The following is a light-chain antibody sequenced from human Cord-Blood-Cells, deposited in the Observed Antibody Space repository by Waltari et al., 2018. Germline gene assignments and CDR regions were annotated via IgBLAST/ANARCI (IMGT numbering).Light chain of an antibody. J-gene: IGKJ3*01. Sequence: DIVMTKSPDSLAVSLGERATINCKSSQSVLYSSNNKNYLAWYQQKPGQPPKLLIYWASTRESGVPDRFGGSGSGTDFTLTISSLQAEDVAVYYCQQYYSTPFTFGPGTKVDIK. CDR3: QQYYSTPFT. CDR1: QSVLYSSNNKNY. CDR2: WAS. V-gene: IGKV4-1*01.